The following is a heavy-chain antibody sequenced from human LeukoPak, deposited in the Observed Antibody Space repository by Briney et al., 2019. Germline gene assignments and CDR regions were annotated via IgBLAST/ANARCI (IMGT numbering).Heavy chain of an antibody. CDR2: INSDGSTT. CDR3: ARGNYYGQDY. J-gene: IGHJ4*02. Sequence: PGGSLRLFCGASGFTFSSYWMHWVRQAPGKGLVWISRINSDGSTTSYADTVKGRFTISRDNAKNTLYLQMNSLRAEDTAVYYCARGNYYGQDYWGQGTLVTVSS. CDR1: GFTFSSYW. D-gene: IGHD3-10*01. V-gene: IGHV3-74*01.